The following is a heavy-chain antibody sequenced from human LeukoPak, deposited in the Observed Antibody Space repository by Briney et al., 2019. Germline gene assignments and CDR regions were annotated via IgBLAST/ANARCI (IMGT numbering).Heavy chain of an antibody. V-gene: IGHV1-18*01. J-gene: IGHJ4*02. CDR2: ISAYNGHT. CDR1: GYTFTSYG. D-gene: IGHD4-17*01. Sequence: ASVKVSCKASGYTFTSYGISWVRQAPGQGLEWMGWISAYNGHTNYAQKFQGRVTMTTETSTSTAYMEVRSLRSDDRAVYYCARVGEYPTYGDYFDYWGQGTLVTVSS. CDR3: ARVGEYPTYGDYFDY.